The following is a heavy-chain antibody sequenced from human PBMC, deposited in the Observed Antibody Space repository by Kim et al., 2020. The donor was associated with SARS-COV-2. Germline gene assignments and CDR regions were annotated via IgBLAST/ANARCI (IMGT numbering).Heavy chain of an antibody. V-gene: IGHV3-7*03. Sequence: GGSLRLSCAASGFTFSSYWMSWVRQAPGKGLEWVANIKQDGSEKYYVDSVKGRFTISRDNAKNSLYLQMNSLRAEDAAVYYCARDEVERFGDLLGEWFDYGGQGTLVTVSS. CDR2: IKQDGSEK. CDR3: ARDEVERFGDLLGEWFDY. CDR1: GFTFSSYW. J-gene: IGHJ4*01. D-gene: IGHD3-10*01.